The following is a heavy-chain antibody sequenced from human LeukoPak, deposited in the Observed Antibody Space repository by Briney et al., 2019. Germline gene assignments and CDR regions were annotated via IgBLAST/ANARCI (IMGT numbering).Heavy chain of an antibody. CDR1: GYTLTELS. V-gene: IGHV1-24*01. CDR3: ATLWYSSGWYTN. Sequence: ASVKVSCKVSGYTLTELSMHWVRQAPGKGLEWMGGFDPEDGETIYAQKFQGRVTMTEDTSTDTAYMELSSLRSEDTAVYYCATLWYSSGWYTNWGQGXLVTVSS. CDR2: FDPEDGET. J-gene: IGHJ4*02. D-gene: IGHD6-19*01.